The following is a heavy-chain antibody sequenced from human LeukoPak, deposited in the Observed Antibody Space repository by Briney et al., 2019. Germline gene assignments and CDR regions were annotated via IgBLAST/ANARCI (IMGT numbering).Heavy chain of an antibody. Sequence: PSETLSLTCTVSGGSISSYYWSWIRQPPGKGLEWIGYIFYSGNTNYNPSIKSRVTISVDTSKSQFSLKLRSVTAEGTAVYYCARARGYSGYLDRFDYWGQGTLVTVSS. CDR1: GGSISSYY. J-gene: IGHJ4*02. CDR3: ARARGYSGYLDRFDY. CDR2: IFYSGNT. D-gene: IGHD5-12*01. V-gene: IGHV4-59*01.